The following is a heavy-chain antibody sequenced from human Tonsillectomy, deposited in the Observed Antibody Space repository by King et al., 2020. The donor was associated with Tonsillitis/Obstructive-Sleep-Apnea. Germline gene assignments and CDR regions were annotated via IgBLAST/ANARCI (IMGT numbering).Heavy chain of an antibody. D-gene: IGHD6-13*01. CDR3: ARGRWGSSRPDGFAY. V-gene: IGHV3-49*05. J-gene: IGHJ4*02. CDR2: IRGNAVGGTT. CDR1: GFTFHEYA. Sequence: VQLVESGGGLVKPGRSLSLSCTTSGFTFHEYAMNGFRQAPGKGLEWVGFIRGNAVGGTTEYAAAVKGRFTISRDDSKSIAYLQMNSLKTEVTDVSYCARGRWGSSRPDGFAYWGQGTLVAVSS.